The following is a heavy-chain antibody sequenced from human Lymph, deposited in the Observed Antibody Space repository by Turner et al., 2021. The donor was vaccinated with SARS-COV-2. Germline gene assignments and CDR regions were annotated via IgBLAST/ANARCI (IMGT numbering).Heavy chain of an antibody. CDR3: ARMGGYSWYFDY. J-gene: IGHJ4*02. CDR2: IKQDGSEK. CDR1: GFTFSYYW. D-gene: IGHD5-18*01. V-gene: IGHV3-7*01. Sequence: VQLVESGGGFGQPGRSRRPACAASGFTFSYYWMRWVRQAPGKGLEWVANIKQDGSEKYYVDSVKGRFTISRDNAKNSLYLQMNSLRAEDTAVYYCARMGGYSWYFDYWGQGTLVTVSS.